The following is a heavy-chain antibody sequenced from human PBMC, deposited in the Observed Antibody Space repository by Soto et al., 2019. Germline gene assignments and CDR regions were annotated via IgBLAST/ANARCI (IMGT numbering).Heavy chain of an antibody. V-gene: IGHV1-69*06. CDR3: AREDTAMVTGFFYGMDV. D-gene: IGHD5-18*01. J-gene: IGHJ6*02. CDR1: VGTFTTYA. Sequence: VQVSCGASVGTFTTYAIICVRQAPEQGLEWMGGIIPIFGTANYAQKFQGRVTITADKSTSTAYMELSSLRSEDTAVYYCAREDTAMVTGFFYGMDVWGQGNKVTFSS. CDR2: IIPIFGTA.